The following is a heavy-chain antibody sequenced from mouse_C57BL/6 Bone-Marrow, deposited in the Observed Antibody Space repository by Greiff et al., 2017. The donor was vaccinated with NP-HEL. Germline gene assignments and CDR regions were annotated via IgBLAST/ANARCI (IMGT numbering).Heavy chain of an antibody. V-gene: IGHV14-4*01. CDR1: GFNIKDDY. CDR2: IDPENGDT. J-gene: IGHJ4*01. Sequence: VQLQQSGAELVRPGASVKLSCTASGFNIKDDYMHWVKQRPEQGLEWIGWIDPENGDTEYASKFQGKATITADTSSNTAYLQLSSLTSEDTAVYYCTTAYTTAVANSPYYYAMDYWGQGTSVTVSS. CDR3: TTAYTTAVANSPYYYAMDY. D-gene: IGHD1-1*01.